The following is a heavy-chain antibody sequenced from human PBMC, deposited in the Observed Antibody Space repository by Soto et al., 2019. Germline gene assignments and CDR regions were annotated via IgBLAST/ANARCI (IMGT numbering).Heavy chain of an antibody. V-gene: IGHV4-59*01. CDR3: AAEGGSKTF. CDR2: IHYSENI. CDR1: GGSITSYY. Sequence: QVQLQGSGPGLVKPSETLSLTCTVSGGSITSYYWSWIRQSPGKGLEWIGYIHYSENIKYNPSLTSRVTISLHTSKNPFSLKLSSMTAADTAVYYCAAEGGSKTFWGQGILVTVSS. J-gene: IGHJ4*02. D-gene: IGHD3-16*01.